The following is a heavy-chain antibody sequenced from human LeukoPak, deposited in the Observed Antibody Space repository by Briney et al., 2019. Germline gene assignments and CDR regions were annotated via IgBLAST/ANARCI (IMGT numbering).Heavy chain of an antibody. V-gene: IGHV3-21*06. CDR3: ARPGYSGYTIGYYFDY. Sequence: GGSLRLSCAAFRFTFSSYTMNWVRQAPGKGLEWVSSISSSGSYIYYADSLKGRFTISRDNAKNSLYLQMNSLRAEDTAVYYCARPGYSGYTIGYYFDYWGQGTLVTVSS. CDR1: RFTFSSYT. J-gene: IGHJ4*02. D-gene: IGHD5-12*01. CDR2: ISSSGSYI.